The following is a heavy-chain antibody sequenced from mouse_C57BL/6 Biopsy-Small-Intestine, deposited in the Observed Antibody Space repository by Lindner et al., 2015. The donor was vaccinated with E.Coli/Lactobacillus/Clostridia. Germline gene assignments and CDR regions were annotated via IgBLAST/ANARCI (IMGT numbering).Heavy chain of an antibody. Sequence: VQLQESGPEPVKPGASVKMSCKASGYSFTGYFMNWVKQSHGKSLEWIGRINPYNGDTFYNQKFKGKATLTVDKSSSTAHMELRSLTSEDSALYYCARSYYYDGSYDYAMDYWGQGTSVTVSS. CDR1: GYSFTGYF. CDR2: INPYNGDT. V-gene: IGHV1-20*01. D-gene: IGHD1-1*01. J-gene: IGHJ4*01. CDR3: ARSYYYDGSYDYAMDY.